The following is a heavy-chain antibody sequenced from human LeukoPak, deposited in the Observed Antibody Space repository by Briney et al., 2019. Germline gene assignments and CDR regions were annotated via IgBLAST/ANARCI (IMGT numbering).Heavy chain of an antibody. J-gene: IGHJ4*02. V-gene: IGHV1-46*01. CDR3: ATEAPRSYYFDY. Sequence: GASVKVSCKASEDTFTYYHIHWVRQAPGQGVEWMGAVYATGGTTINTQNFQGRVTMTRDTSTGTVYMELSSVRFEDTAMYYCATEAPRSYYFDYWGQGILVTVSS. CDR2: VYATGGTT. CDR1: EDTFTYYH.